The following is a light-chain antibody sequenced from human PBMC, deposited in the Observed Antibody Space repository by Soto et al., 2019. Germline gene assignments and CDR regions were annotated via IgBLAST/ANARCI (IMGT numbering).Light chain of an antibody. CDR3: LLSHSSARV. CDR2: DTT. J-gene: IGLJ3*02. V-gene: IGLV7-46*01. CDR1: TGAVTSGHY. Sequence: QAVVTQEPSLTVSPGGTVTLTCGSSTGAVTSGHYPHWLQQKPGQAPRTLIYDTTNKHSWTPARFSGSLLGGKAALTLSGAQPEDEANYYCLLSHSSARVFGGGTKLTVL.